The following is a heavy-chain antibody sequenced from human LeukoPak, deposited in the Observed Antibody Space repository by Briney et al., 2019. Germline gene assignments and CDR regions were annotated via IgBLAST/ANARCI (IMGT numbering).Heavy chain of an antibody. CDR2: VHYSGRA. V-gene: IGHV4-39*01. CDR3: ARARDFYGSASYYPDY. CDR1: GGFISRSDYY. D-gene: IGHD3-10*01. Sequence: SETLSLTCTVSGGFISRSDYYWGWIRQPPGKGLEWIGSVHYSGRAYYNPSLKSPVTISVDTSKNQFSLKVRSVTAADTAVYFCARARDFYGSASYYPDYWGHGTLVSVSS. J-gene: IGHJ4*01.